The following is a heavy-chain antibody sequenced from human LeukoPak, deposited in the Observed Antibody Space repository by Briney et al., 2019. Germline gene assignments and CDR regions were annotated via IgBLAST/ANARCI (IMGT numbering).Heavy chain of an antibody. D-gene: IGHD5-18*01. CDR2: IKQDGSEK. CDR1: GFIFSDYR. J-gene: IGHJ4*02. CDR3: ASGYSYGTMIDY. Sequence: GGSLRLSCAASGFIFSDYRMTWVRQAPGKGLEWVANIKQDGSEKYYVDSAKGRFTISRDNAKNSVYLQMNSLRFEDTAVYLCASGYSYGTMIDYWGQGTLVTVSS. V-gene: IGHV3-7*03.